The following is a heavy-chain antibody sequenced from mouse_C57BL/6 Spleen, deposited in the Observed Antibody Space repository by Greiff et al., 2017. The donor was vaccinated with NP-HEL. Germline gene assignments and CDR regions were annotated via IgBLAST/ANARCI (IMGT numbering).Heavy chain of an antibody. CDR1: GYAFSSYW. CDR2: IYPGDGDT. Sequence: QVQLQQSGAELVKPGASVKISCKASGYAFSSYWMNWVKQRPGKGLEWIGQIYPGDGDTNYNGKFKGKATLTADKSSSTAYMQLSSLTSEDSAVYFCARGGDGYYGVDYWGQGTTLTVSS. J-gene: IGHJ2*01. CDR3: ARGGDGYYGVDY. V-gene: IGHV1-80*01. D-gene: IGHD2-3*01.